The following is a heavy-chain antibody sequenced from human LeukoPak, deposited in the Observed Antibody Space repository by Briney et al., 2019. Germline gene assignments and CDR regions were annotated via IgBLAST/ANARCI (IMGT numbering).Heavy chain of an antibody. Sequence: PGGSLRLSCAASGFTLSSYAMSWVRQAPGKGLEWVSAISGSGGSTYYADSVKGRFTISRDNSKNTLYLQMNSLRAEDTAVYYCAKSGSASMIVVVITDWGQGTLVTVSS. D-gene: IGHD3-22*01. V-gene: IGHV3-23*01. CDR3: AKSGSASMIVVVITD. CDR1: GFTLSSYA. J-gene: IGHJ4*02. CDR2: ISGSGGST.